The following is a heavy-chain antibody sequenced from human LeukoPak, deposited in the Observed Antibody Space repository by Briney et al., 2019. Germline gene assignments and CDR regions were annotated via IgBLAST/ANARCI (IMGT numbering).Heavy chain of an antibody. V-gene: IGHV3-23*01. CDR3: ATYRQVMLPFES. Sequence: PGGSLRLSCAASGFTFSDFAMIWVRQPPGKGLEWVSSTFQSGGEIHYADSVRGRFTISRDNSRSTLFLQMNSLRGEDTAIYYCATYRQVMLPFESWGQGTLVTVSS. J-gene: IGHJ4*02. CDR1: GFTFSDFA. D-gene: IGHD5-18*01. CDR2: TFQSGGEI.